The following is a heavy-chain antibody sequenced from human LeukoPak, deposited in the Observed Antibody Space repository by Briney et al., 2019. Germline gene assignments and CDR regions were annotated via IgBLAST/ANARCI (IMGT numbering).Heavy chain of an antibody. D-gene: IGHD2-21*01. V-gene: IGHV4-38-2*02. CDR3: ARECGGGDCYPPYY. CDR1: GYSISSGYY. Sequence: SETLSLTCTVSGYSISSGYYWGWIRQPPGKGLEWIGSIYHSGSTYYNPSLKSRVTISVDTSKNQFSLKLSSVTAADTAVYYCARECGGGDCYPPYYWGQGTLVTVSS. J-gene: IGHJ4*02. CDR2: IYHSGST.